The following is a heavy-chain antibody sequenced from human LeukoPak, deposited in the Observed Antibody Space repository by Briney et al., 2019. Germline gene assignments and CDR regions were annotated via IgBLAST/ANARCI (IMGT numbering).Heavy chain of an antibody. CDR3: ARKDGDY. J-gene: IGHJ4*02. Sequence: TSETLSLTCTVSGASISAFHWTWFRQPAGKGLEWIGLIYSSGSTLFNPSLKSRVAMSVDLTKNQLSLKLTSVTAADTAVYYCARKDGDYWGREPWSPSRQ. CDR2: IYSSGST. V-gene: IGHV4-4*07. CDR1: GASISAFH.